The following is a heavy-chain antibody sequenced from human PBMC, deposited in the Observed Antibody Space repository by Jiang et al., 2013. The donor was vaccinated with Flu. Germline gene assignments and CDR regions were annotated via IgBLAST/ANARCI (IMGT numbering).Heavy chain of an antibody. CDR3: ARRSTNWPHYYFEL. CDR1: GYSFTSSW. V-gene: IGHV5-51*01. Sequence: SLKISCEGSGYSFTSSWIAWVRQMPGKGLEWVGLVFPMDSDIRYSPSFQGQVTISADKSINTAYLQWSSLKASDTAIYYCARRSTNWPHYYFELWGRGTLVTVSS. CDR2: VFPMDSDI. J-gene: IGHJ2*01. D-gene: IGHD7-27*01.